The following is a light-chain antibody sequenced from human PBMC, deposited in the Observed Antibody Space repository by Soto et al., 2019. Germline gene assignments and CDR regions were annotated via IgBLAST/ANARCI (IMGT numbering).Light chain of an antibody. CDR1: QSVGIN. CDR2: AAS. J-gene: IGKJ1*01. CDR3: LQYNNWPWT. V-gene: IGKV3-15*01. Sequence: EIVMTQSPSSLSVSPGERATLSCRASQSVGINLVWFQQKPGQAPRLLIHAASTRVTGIPARFSGSGSGTEFPLPISSLQSEDFPVYSVLQYNNWPWTFGQGTKVEIK.